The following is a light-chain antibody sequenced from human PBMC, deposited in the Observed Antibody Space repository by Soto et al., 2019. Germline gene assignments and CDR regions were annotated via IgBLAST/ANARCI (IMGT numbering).Light chain of an antibody. CDR1: SSDVGVYNY. Sequence: QSVLTQPASVSGSPGQSITISCTGTSSDVGVYNYVSWYQQHPGKAPKLMIYEVNSRPSGVSNRFSGSKSGNTASLTISGLQAEDEADYYCSSLTTSNTWVFGGGTKVTVL. CDR2: EVN. CDR3: SSLTTSNTWV. J-gene: IGLJ3*02. V-gene: IGLV2-14*01.